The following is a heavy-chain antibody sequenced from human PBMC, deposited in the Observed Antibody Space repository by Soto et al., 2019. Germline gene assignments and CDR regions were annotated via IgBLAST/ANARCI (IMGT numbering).Heavy chain of an antibody. CDR1: GGSISSSNW. Sequence: SETLSLTCAVSGGSISSSNWWSWVRQPPGKVLEWIGEIYHSGSTNYNPSLKSRVTISVDKSKNQFSLKLSSVTAADTAVYYCARDPRYCTNGVCYTDDYYYYYGMDVWGQGTTV. CDR2: IYHSGST. V-gene: IGHV4-4*02. J-gene: IGHJ6*02. CDR3: ARDPRYCTNGVCYTDDYYYYYGMDV. D-gene: IGHD2-8*01.